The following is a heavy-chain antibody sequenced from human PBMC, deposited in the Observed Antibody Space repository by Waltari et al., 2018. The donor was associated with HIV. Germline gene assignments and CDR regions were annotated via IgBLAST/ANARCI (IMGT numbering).Heavy chain of an antibody. CDR3: ARRGYDILTGYYRYYNMDV. V-gene: IGHV4-34*01. J-gene: IGHJ6*02. CDR1: GGSFSGYY. Sequence: QVQLQQWGAGLLKPSETLSLTCAVYGGSFSGYYWNWIRQPPGKGLEWIWESSHSGSNNYNPSLKSRVAISLDTSKNQFSLKVNSVTAADTAMYYCARRGYDILTGYYRYYNMDVWGQGTTVTVSS. D-gene: IGHD3-9*01. CDR2: SSHSGSN.